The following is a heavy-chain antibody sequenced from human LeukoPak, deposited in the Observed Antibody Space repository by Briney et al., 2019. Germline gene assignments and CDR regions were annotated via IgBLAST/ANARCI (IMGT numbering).Heavy chain of an antibody. Sequence: SETLSLTCAVSGYSISSGFHWGWIRPPPGKGLEWIGNIYHTGSTYYNPSLQSRVSMSMDTSKNQFSLKLTSVTAADTAVYYCARDGRYYDSRYYYYIDVWGKGTTVTVSS. CDR1: GYSISSGFH. V-gene: IGHV4-38-2*02. J-gene: IGHJ6*03. CDR2: IYHTGST. D-gene: IGHD3-22*01. CDR3: ARDGRYYDSRYYYYIDV.